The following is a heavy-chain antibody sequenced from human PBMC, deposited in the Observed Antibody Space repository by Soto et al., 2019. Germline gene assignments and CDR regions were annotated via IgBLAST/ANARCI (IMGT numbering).Heavy chain of an antibody. CDR3: ARESEDLTSNFDY. CDR2: ISSTTHYI. V-gene: IGHV3-21*06. J-gene: IGHJ4*02. CDR1: GFTFTRYS. Sequence: PGGSLRLSCAASGFTFTRYSMNWVRQAPGKGLEWVSSISSTTHYIYYADSMRGRFTISRDNAKNAVYLEMNSLSAEDTAVYYCARESEDLTSNFDYWGQGTLVTVSS.